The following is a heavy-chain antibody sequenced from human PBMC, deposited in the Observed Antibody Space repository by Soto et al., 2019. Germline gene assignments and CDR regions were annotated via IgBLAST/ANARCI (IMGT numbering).Heavy chain of an antibody. Sequence: PGGSLRLSCAASGFTFSSYSMNWVRQAPGKGLEWVSSISSSSSYIYYADSVKGRFTISRDNAKNSLYLQMNSLRAEDTAVYYCARGQVESSGWSYYWGQGTLVTVSS. CDR2: ISSSSSYI. D-gene: IGHD6-19*01. CDR1: GFTFSSYS. V-gene: IGHV3-21*01. J-gene: IGHJ4*02. CDR3: ARGQVESSGWSYY.